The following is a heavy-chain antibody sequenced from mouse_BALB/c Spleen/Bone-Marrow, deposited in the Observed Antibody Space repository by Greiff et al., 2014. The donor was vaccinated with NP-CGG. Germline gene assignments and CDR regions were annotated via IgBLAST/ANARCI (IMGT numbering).Heavy chain of an antibody. CDR3: ARDDGYDIRNAMDY. J-gene: IGHJ4*01. V-gene: IGHV5-17*02. D-gene: IGHD2-2*01. CDR2: ISSGTSTI. Sequence: EVQVVESGGGLVQPGGSRKLSCAASGFTFSSFGMHWVRQAPERGLEWVAYISSGTSTIYYADTVKGRFTISRDNSKNTLFLQMTSLRSEDTAIYYCARDDGYDIRNAMDYWGQGTSVTVSS. CDR1: GFTFSSFG.